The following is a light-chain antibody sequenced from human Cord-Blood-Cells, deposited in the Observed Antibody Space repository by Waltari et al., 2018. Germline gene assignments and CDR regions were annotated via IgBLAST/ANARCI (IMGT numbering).Light chain of an antibody. CDR1: QGISSY. CDR3: QQYYSYPIT. CDR2: AAS. Sequence: AIRMTQSPSSFSASTGDRVTITCRASQGISSYLAWYQQKPWKAPKLLIYAASTLQSGVPSRFSGGGSGTDFTLTISCLQSEDFATYYCQQYYSYPITFGQGTRLEIK. J-gene: IGKJ5*01. V-gene: IGKV1-8*01.